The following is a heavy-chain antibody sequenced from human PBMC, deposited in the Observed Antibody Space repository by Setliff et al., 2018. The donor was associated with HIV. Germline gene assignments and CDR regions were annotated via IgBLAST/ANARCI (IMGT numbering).Heavy chain of an antibody. J-gene: IGHJ3*02. CDR2: IYYTGST. CDR1: GGSMSSYY. Sequence: SETLSLTCTVSGGSMSSYYWSWIRQPPGKGLEWIGSIYYTGSTDYNPSLMSRVTISLDTPKNQFSLKLSSVTAADTAVYYCARLFQWMSYSIDIWGQGTVVTVSS. D-gene: IGHD1-26*01. CDR3: ARLFQWMSYSIDI. V-gene: IGHV4-59*08.